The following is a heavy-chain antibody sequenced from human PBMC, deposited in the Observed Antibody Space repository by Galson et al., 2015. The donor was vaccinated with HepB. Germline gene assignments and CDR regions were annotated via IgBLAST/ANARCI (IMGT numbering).Heavy chain of an antibody. V-gene: IGHV3-33*01. Sequence: SLRLSCAASGFTFSSYGMHWVRQAPGKGLEWVAVIWYDGSNKYYADSVKGRFTTSRDNSKNTLYLQMNSLRAEDTAVYYCARDYFSGGRTYYDFWSGYYTLSPFDYWGQGTLVTVSS. J-gene: IGHJ4*02. CDR1: GFTFSSYG. CDR3: ARDYFSGGRTYYDFWSGYYTLSPFDY. CDR2: IWYDGSNK. D-gene: IGHD3-3*01.